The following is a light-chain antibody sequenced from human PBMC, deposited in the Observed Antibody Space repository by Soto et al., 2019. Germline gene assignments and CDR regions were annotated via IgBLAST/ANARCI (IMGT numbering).Light chain of an antibody. J-gene: IGLJ2*01. CDR2: EVS. CDR1: SSDVGGYNY. Sequence: QSALTQPASVSGSPGQSITISCTGTSSDVGGYNYVSWYQQHPGKAPKVLIYEVSKRASGVPDRFSGSKSGNTASLTVTGLQAEDEADYYCSSYARSNNVLFGGGTKLTVL. V-gene: IGLV2-8*01. CDR3: SSYARSNNVL.